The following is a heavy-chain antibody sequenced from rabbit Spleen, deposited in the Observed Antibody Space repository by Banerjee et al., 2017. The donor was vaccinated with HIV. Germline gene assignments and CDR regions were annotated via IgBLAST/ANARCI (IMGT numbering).Heavy chain of an antibody. J-gene: IGHJ6*01. V-gene: IGHV1S40*01. CDR3: ARDTSSSFSSYGLDL. D-gene: IGHD1-1*01. Sequence: QSVEESGGDLVKPGAALTLICTASGVSFSSSSYMCWVRQAPGKGLEWIACIDSGSSGFTYFATWAKGRFTCSKTSSTTVTLQMTRLTAADTATYFCARDTSSSFSSYGLDLWGQGTLVTVS. CDR2: IDSGSSGFT. CDR1: GVSFSSSSY.